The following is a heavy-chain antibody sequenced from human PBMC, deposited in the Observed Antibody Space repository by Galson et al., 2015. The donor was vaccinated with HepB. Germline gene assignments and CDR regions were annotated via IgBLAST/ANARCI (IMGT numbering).Heavy chain of an antibody. CDR1: GFTFSSYA. Sequence: SLRLSCAASGFTFSSYAMHWVRQAPGKGLEYVSAISSNGGSTYYADSVKGRFTISRDNSKNTLYLQMSSLRAEDTAVYYCVKGEVMTYDYDSRSLPLPEKSVGDAFDNWGQGTMVTVSS. CDR3: VKGEVMTYDYDSRSLPLPEKSVGDAFDN. V-gene: IGHV3-64D*06. CDR2: ISSNGGST. J-gene: IGHJ3*02. D-gene: IGHD3-22*01.